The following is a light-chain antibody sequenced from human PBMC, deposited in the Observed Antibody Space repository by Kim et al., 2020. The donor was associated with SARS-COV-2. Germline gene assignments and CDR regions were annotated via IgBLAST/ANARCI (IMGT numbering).Light chain of an antibody. CDR2: GAS. CDR1: QSVSST. J-gene: IGKJ2*01. Sequence: PGERATLSCRASQSVSSTLAWYQQKPGQAPRLLIYGASTRATGIPARFSGSGSGTEFTLTISSLQSEDFAVYYCQQYNNWPPMYTFGQGTKLEI. CDR3: QQYNNWPPMYT. V-gene: IGKV3-15*01.